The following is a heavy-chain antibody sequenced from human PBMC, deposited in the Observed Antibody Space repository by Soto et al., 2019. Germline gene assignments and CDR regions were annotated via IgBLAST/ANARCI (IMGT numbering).Heavy chain of an antibody. D-gene: IGHD5-18*01. CDR2: INSDGST. V-gene: IGHV3-53*01. CDR3: ARSGYSFAWGY. Sequence: EVQLVESGGGLIPPGGSLRLSCAASGFLVNSAYMTWVRQAPGKGLEWLSMINSDGSTLYAESVKGRFTISRDNPKNRLELQMNSLRAEDTAMYYCARSGYSFAWGYWGQGTLVIVTS. CDR1: GFLVNSAY. J-gene: IGHJ4*02.